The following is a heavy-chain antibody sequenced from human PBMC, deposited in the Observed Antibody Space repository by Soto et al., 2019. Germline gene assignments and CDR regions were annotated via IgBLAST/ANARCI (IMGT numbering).Heavy chain of an antibody. J-gene: IGHJ4*02. V-gene: IGHV3-30*18. D-gene: IGHD6-13*01. CDR3: AKDFSRSWCVDY. Sequence: QVQLVESGGGVVQPGRSLRLSCGASGFTFSRDGMHWVRQAPGKGLEWVAMISYDGRRKYYADSVKGRFTISRDNSKNTLYLKINSLSSEDTAVYYCAKDFSRSWCVDYWGQGTLVTVSS. CDR1: GFTFSRDG. CDR2: ISYDGRRK.